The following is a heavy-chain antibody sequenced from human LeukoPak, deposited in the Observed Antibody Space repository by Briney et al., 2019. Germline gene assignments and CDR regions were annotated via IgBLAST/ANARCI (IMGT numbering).Heavy chain of an antibody. V-gene: IGHV4-59*01. D-gene: IGHD4/OR15-4a*01. CDR2: MHNGVHT. Sequence: PSETLSLTCTVPGDSINSYFWSWIRQPPGKGLEWIGYMHNGVHTNYNPSLKSQVTISGDTSKNQLSLKLTSVTAADTAVYYCAATIKRDYGDTNLDYWGQGTLVTVSS. CDR3: AATIKRDYGDTNLDY. J-gene: IGHJ4*02. CDR1: GDSINSYF.